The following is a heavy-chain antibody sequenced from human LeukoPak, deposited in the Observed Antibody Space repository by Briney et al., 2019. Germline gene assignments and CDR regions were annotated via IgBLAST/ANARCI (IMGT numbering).Heavy chain of an antibody. D-gene: IGHD4-11*01. CDR1: GFTFSSYR. Sequence: GGSLRLSCAASGFTFSSYRMSWVRQAPGKGLEWVANIKQDGSEKYYVDSVKGRFTISRDNAKNSLYLQMNSLRAEDTAVYYCARCGYSSYFDYWGQGTLVTVSS. J-gene: IGHJ4*02. V-gene: IGHV3-7*01. CDR3: ARCGYSSYFDY. CDR2: IKQDGSEK.